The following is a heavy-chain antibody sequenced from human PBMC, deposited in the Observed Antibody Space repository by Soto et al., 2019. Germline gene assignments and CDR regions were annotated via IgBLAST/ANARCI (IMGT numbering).Heavy chain of an antibody. CDR3: ARAGPHYSNYDVY. Sequence: SVKVSWKAAGGTFSSYAISWGRQAPGQGLEWMGGIIPIFGTANYAQKFQGRVTITADESTSTAYMELSSLRSEDTAVYYCARAGPHYSNYDVYWGQGTLVTVSS. V-gene: IGHV1-69*13. CDR2: IIPIFGTA. CDR1: GGTFSSYA. J-gene: IGHJ4*02. D-gene: IGHD4-4*01.